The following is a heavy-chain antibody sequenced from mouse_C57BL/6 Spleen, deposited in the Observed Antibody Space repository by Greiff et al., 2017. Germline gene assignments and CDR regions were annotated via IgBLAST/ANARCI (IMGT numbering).Heavy chain of an antibody. D-gene: IGHD2-4*01. CDR3: ARSGGDYDPFAY. J-gene: IGHJ3*01. V-gene: IGHV1-69*01. CDR1: GYTFTSYW. Sequence: VQLQQPGAELVMPGASVKLSCKASGYTFTSYWMHWVKQRPGQGLEWIGVIDPSDSYTNYNQKFKGKSTLTVDKSSSTAYMQLSSLTSEDSAVYYCARSGGDYDPFAYWGQGTLVTVSA. CDR2: IDPSDSYT.